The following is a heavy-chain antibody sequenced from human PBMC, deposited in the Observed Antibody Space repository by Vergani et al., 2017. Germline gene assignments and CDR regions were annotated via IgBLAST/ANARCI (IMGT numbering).Heavy chain of an antibody. CDR1: GYTFSNYY. J-gene: IGHJ4*02. Sequence: QVQVVQSGAEVKKSGASVKVSCKTSGYTFSNYYMHWVRPAPGQGLEWMGIINPSGGHTNYAQKFQGRVTMTRDTSTSTVYMELSSLGSEDTAIYYCARGDYGILTGYRYWGQGTLVTVS. CDR3: ARGDYGILTGYRY. D-gene: IGHD3-9*01. V-gene: IGHV1-46*03. CDR2: INPSGGHT.